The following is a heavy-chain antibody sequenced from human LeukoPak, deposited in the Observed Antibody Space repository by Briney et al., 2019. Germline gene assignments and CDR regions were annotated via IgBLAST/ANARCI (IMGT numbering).Heavy chain of an antibody. J-gene: IGHJ6*02. D-gene: IGHD2-2*01. V-gene: IGHV3-7*01. CDR1: GFTFSSYW. Sequence: GGSLRLSCAPSGFTFSSYWMSWVRQAPGKGLEWVANIKQDGSEKYYVDSVKGRFTISRDNAKNSLYLQMNSLRAEDTAVYYCARAEVGYCSSTSCYYYYGMDVWGQGTTVTVSS. CDR2: IKQDGSEK. CDR3: ARAEVGYCSSTSCYYYYGMDV.